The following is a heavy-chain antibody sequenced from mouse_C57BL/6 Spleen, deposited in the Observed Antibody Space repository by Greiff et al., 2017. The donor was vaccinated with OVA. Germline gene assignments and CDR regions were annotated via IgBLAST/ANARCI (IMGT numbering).Heavy chain of an antibody. J-gene: IGHJ1*03. CDR2: IYPGSGST. D-gene: IGHD2-1*01. CDR3: ARGYYGNYAWYFDV. Sequence: QVQLKQPGAELVKPGASVKMSCKASGYTFTSYWITWVKQRPGQGLEWIGDIYPGSGSTNYNEKFKSKATLTVDTSSSTAYMQLSSLTSEDSAVYYCARGYYGNYAWYFDVWGTGTTVTVSS. V-gene: IGHV1-55*01. CDR1: GYTFTSYW.